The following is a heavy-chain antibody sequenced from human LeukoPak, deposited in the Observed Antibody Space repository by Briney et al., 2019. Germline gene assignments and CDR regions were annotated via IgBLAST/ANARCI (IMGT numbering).Heavy chain of an antibody. D-gene: IGHD2-8*01. J-gene: IGHJ4*02. CDR2: MNPNSGNT. Sequence: SVKVSCKASGYTFTSYDINWVRQATGQGLEWMGWMNPNSGNTGYAQEFQGRVTITRDTSASTAYMELSSLRSEDMAVYYCARGVGIVLMDYWGQGTLVTVSS. V-gene: IGHV1-8*01. CDR3: ARGVGIVLMDY. CDR1: GYTFTSYD.